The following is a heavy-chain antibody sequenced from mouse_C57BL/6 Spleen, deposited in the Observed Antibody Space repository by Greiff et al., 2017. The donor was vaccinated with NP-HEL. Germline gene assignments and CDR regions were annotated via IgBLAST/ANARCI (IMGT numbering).Heavy chain of an antibody. CDR2: IDPENGDT. Sequence: EVQLQQSGAELVRPGASVKLSCTASGFNIKDGYMHWVKQRPEQGLEWIGWIDPENGDTEYASKFQGKATITADTSSNTAYLQLSSLTSEDTAVYYCTTGPASYAMDYWGQGTSVTVSS. J-gene: IGHJ4*01. CDR1: GFNIKDGY. D-gene: IGHD3-3*01. CDR3: TTGPASYAMDY. V-gene: IGHV14-4*01.